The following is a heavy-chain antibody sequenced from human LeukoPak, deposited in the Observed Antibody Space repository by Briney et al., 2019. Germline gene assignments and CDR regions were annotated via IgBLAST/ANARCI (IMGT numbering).Heavy chain of an antibody. J-gene: IGHJ4*02. D-gene: IGHD3-22*01. Sequence: SVKISCKASGGTFSSNTIGWVRQAPGQGLEWMGRIIPILGIANYAQKFQGRVTITSDKSTSTAYMELSSLRSEDTAVYYCARRDYYDSRGSLYYWGQGTLVTVSS. V-gene: IGHV1-69*02. CDR1: GGTFSSNT. CDR2: IIPILGIA. CDR3: ARRDYYDSRGSLYY.